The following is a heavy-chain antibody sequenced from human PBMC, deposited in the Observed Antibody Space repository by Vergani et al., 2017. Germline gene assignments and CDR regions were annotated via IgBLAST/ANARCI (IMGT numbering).Heavy chain of an antibody. CDR1: GDSMNNYY. Sequence: QVHLQEAGPGLVKPAETLSLTCTVSGDSMNNYYWNWIRQTPGKGLEWIGYFYLGGTTTYNPSLESRVSLSADTSKNQFSLQLTSVTAADTAVYYCARGPSVVQGHYIYYYSYFMDVWGKGTTVTVSS. CDR2: FYLGGTT. CDR3: ARGPSVVQGHYIYYYSYFMDV. J-gene: IGHJ6*03. D-gene: IGHD2-15*01. V-gene: IGHV4-59*01.